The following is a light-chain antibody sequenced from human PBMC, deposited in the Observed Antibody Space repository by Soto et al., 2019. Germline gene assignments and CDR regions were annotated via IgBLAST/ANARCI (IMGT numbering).Light chain of an antibody. CDR2: AAS. V-gene: IGKV1-27*01. Sequence: DIQMTQSPSSLSASVGDRVTITCRASQGISNYLAWYQQKPGKVPKLLIYAASNLKSGVPSRFSGSGSGTDFTLTISSLLPEHVAAYYCQKYNRAPRTCGQGTKVEIK. CDR1: QGISNY. CDR3: QKYNRAPRT. J-gene: IGKJ1*01.